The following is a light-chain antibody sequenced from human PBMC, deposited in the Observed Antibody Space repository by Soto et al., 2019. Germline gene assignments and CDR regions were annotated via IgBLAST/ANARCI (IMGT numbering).Light chain of an antibody. CDR3: FSYTGSDNWV. CDR1: NSDVGRYNA. V-gene: IGLV2-11*01. Sequence: QSVLTQPRSVSGSPGQSVTISCTGTNSDVGRYNAVSWYQQLPGKAPKLIISAVSRRPSGVPDRFSGSKSSNTASLTISGLQADDEEDYHCFSYTGSDNWVFGGGTQLTVL. CDR2: AVS. J-gene: IGLJ2*01.